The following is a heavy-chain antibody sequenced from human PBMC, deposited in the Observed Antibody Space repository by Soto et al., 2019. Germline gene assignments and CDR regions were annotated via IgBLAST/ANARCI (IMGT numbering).Heavy chain of an antibody. D-gene: IGHD1-26*01. J-gene: IGHJ4*02. V-gene: IGHV1-18*01. CDR2: ISAYNGNT. Sequence: QVQLVQSGGEVKKPGASVTVCCKAYGYTFITFGVAWVRQAPGQGLEWMGWISAYNGNTYYPQNLQGRVTVTTDTSTSTAYMEMRRLRSDDTAVYYCTRGRYLDYWGQGTLVTVSS. CDR1: GYTFITFG. CDR3: TRGRYLDY.